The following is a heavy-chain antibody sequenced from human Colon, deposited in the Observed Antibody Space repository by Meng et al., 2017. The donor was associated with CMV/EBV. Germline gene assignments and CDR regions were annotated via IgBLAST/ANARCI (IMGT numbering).Heavy chain of an antibody. J-gene: IGHJ4*02. CDR2: IYYSGSP. CDR1: GDSISSNF. CDR3: AKTGGSDTSLAS. V-gene: IGHV4-59*01. Sequence: SETLSLTCTVPGDSISSNFWTWIRQPPGRGLEWIGHIYYSGSPYYNPSLNSRVTISLDTSRNQFSLMLTSVTAADTALYYCAKTGGSDTSLASWGQGTVVTVSS. D-gene: IGHD2-2*01.